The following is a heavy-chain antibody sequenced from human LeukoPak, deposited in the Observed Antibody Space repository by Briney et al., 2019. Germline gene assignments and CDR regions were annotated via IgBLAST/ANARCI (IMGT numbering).Heavy chain of an antibody. J-gene: IGHJ4*02. CDR3: TPVVGDVAFTNTY. V-gene: IGHV3-73*01. CDR1: GFSFSGSA. Sequence: GGSLKLSCAASGFSFSGSAMHWVRQASGKGLEWVGRIRSKPHNYATAYAASVKGRFTLSRDDSENTVFLQMNSLRTEDTAVYYCTPVVGDVAFTNTYWGQGTLVTVSS. D-gene: IGHD3-10*01. CDR2: IRSKPHNYAT.